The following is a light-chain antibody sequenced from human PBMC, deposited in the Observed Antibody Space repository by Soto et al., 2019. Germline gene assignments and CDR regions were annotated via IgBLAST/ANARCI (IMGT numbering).Light chain of an antibody. CDR2: EVT. V-gene: IGLV2-8*01. CDR3: CSYAGSNNLGV. J-gene: IGLJ2*01. Sequence: QSALTQPPSASGSPGQSVAISCTGTSSDVGDYNYVSWYQHHPGKAPKLIIFEVTKRPSGVPDRFSGSKSGNTASLTVSGLQAEDEADYYCCSYAGSNNLGVFGGGTKLTVL. CDR1: SSDVGDYNY.